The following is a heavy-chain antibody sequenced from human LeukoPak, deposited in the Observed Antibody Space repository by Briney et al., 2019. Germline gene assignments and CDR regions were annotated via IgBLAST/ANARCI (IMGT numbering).Heavy chain of an antibody. J-gene: IGHJ4*02. D-gene: IGHD3-22*01. Sequence: GGSLRLSCAASGFIFADYGMSWVRQAPGKGLEWVCGINWKGGSTGYADSVKGRFTISRDNAKNSLYLQMNSLRAEDTAFYYCARSNYYDSTGYPFDYWGQGTLVTVSS. CDR2: INWKGGST. CDR3: ARSNYYDSTGYPFDY. V-gene: IGHV3-20*04. CDR1: GFIFADYG.